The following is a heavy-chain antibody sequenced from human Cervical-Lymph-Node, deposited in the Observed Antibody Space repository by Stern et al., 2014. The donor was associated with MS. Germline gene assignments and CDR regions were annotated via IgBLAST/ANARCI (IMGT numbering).Heavy chain of an antibody. CDR1: GYTFTGYY. CDR2: INHNSGGT. CDR3: ARWQGQWLVAPSLDY. D-gene: IGHD6-19*01. Sequence: QVQLGQSGAEVKKPGASVKVSCKASGYTFTGYYMDWVRQAPGQGLEWMGRINHNSGGTNYAQKLQCRVTMARDTSISTANMELSRLRSDDTAVYYCARWQGQWLVAPSLDYWGQGTLVTVSS. V-gene: IGHV1-2*06. J-gene: IGHJ4*02.